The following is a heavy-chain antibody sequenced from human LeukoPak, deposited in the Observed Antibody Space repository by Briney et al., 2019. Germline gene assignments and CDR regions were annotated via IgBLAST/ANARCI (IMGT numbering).Heavy chain of an antibody. CDR2: ISWNSGNI. V-gene: IGHV3-9*01. D-gene: IGHD2-15*01. CDR3: AKWTGGRGFDY. CDR1: GFTLYDYA. Sequence: AGGSLRLSCAASGFTLYDYAMHWVRHAPGKGVEWVAGISWNSGNIGYADSAEGRFTISRDNAKNSLYLQMNSLRPEDTALYYCAKWTGGRGFDYWGQGTLVTVSS. J-gene: IGHJ4*02.